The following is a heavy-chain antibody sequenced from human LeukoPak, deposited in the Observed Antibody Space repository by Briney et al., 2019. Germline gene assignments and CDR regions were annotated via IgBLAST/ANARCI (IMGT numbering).Heavy chain of an antibody. D-gene: IGHD3-22*01. Sequence: GGSLRLSCAASEFTFSNYWMSWVRQAPVKGLEWVANIKPDGSGKFYVDSVKGRFTISRDNAKNSLYLQMNSLRAEDTALYYCAKAMGLYYYDSSGYLTWGQGTLVTVSS. CDR1: EFTFSNYW. V-gene: IGHV3-7*03. CDR3: AKAMGLYYYDSSGYLT. J-gene: IGHJ4*02. CDR2: IKPDGSGK.